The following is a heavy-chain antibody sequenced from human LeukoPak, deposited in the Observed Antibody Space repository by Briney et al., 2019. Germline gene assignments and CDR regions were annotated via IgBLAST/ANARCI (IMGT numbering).Heavy chain of an antibody. Sequence: SETLSLTCAVYGGSFSGYYWSWIRQPPGKGLEWIGEINHSGSTNYNPSLKSRVTISVDTSKNQFSLKLSSVTAADTAVYYCARGPPVYDFWSGYSTNTYFDYWGQGTLVTVSS. CDR2: INHSGST. CDR1: GGSFSGYY. J-gene: IGHJ4*02. D-gene: IGHD3-3*01. CDR3: ARGPPVYDFWSGYSTNTYFDY. V-gene: IGHV4-34*01.